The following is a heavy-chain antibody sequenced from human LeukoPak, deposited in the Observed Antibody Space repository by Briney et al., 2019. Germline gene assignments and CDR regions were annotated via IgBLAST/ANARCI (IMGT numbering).Heavy chain of an antibody. J-gene: IGHJ4*02. D-gene: IGHD3-3*01. CDR2: VDPEDGET. CDR1: GYTFTDYY. V-gene: IGHV1-69-2*01. CDR3: ATVYYDFWSGYYDY. Sequence: GASVKVSCKVSGYTFTDYYMHWVQQAPGKGLELMGLVDPEDGETIYAEKFQGRVTITADTSTDTAYMELSSLRSDDTAVYYCATVYYDFWSGYYDYWGQGTLVTVSS.